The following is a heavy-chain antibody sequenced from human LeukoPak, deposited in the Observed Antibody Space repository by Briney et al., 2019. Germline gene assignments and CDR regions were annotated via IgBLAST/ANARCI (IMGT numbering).Heavy chain of an antibody. CDR1: GYIFTDYW. J-gene: IGHJ4*02. Sequence: GESLKISCKTSGYIFTDYWIGWVRQVPGKGLEWMGIIYPDDSDTRYNPSFQGQVTISADKSTSTAYLQWSSLKASDTAMYYCARGAPIFYYFESWGQGTLVSVSA. CDR3: ARGAPIFYYFES. V-gene: IGHV5-51*01. CDR2: IYPDDSDT.